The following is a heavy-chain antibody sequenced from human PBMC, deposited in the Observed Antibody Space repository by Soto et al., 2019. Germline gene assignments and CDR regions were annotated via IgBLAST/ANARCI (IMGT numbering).Heavy chain of an antibody. Sequence: GSLRISCSASGLNFSSYSMHWVLQAPWKALEYVSAISSNGGSTYYADSVKGRFTISRDNSKNTLYLQMSSVRAEDTAVYYCVKYPSSIFGVVIKEFYYYGMDVWGQGTTVTVSS. CDR2: ISSNGGST. V-gene: IGHV3-64D*06. CDR1: GLNFSSYS. CDR3: VKYPSSIFGVVIKEFYYYGMDV. J-gene: IGHJ6*02. D-gene: IGHD3-3*01.